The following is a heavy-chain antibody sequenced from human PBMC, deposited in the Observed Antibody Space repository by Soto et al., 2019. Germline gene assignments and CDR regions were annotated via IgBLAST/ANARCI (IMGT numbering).Heavy chain of an antibody. CDR3: ARVVMDYGMDV. Sequence: GGSLRLSCAASGFTFSSYSMNWVRQAPGKGLEWVSSISSSSSYIYYADSVKGRFTISRDNAKNSLYLQMNSLRAEDTAVYYCARVVMDYGMDVWGQGTTVTVSS. D-gene: IGHD2-8*01. V-gene: IGHV3-21*01. J-gene: IGHJ6*02. CDR1: GFTFSSYS. CDR2: ISSSSSYI.